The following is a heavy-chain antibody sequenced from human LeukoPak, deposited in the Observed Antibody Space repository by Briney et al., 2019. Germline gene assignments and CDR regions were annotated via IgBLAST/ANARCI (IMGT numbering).Heavy chain of an antibody. J-gene: IGHJ6*03. D-gene: IGHD3-22*01. CDR2: IYYSGST. V-gene: IGHV4-59*08. CDR1: GGSISSYY. CDR3: ARVGSGSYYYYYYMDV. Sequence: SETLSLTCTVSGGSISSYYWSWIRQPPGRGLEWIGYIYYSGSTNYNPSLKSRVTISVDTSKNQFSLKLSSVTAADTAVYYCARVGSGSYYYYYYMDVWGKGTTVTVSS.